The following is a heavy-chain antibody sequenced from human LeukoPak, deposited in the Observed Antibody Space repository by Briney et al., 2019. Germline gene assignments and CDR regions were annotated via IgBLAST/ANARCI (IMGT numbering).Heavy chain of an antibody. CDR2: IHYSGST. Sequence: SETLSLTCTVSGGSISSSSHHWDWIRQPPGKGLEWIGNIHYSGSTNYNPSLKSRVTISVDTSKNQFSLKLTSVTAADTAQYYCARRVAGSAYRDYWGQGTLVTVSS. CDR3: ARRVAGSAYRDY. J-gene: IGHJ4*02. CDR1: GGSISSSSHH. D-gene: IGHD3-22*01. V-gene: IGHV4-39*01.